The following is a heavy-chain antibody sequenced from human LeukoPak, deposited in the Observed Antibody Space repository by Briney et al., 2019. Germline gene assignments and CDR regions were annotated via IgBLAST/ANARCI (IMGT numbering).Heavy chain of an antibody. CDR1: GGSISSYY. CDR2: IYYSGST. D-gene: IGHD3-10*01. CDR3: ARGYYGSGLNWFDP. V-gene: IGHV4-59*01. J-gene: IGHJ5*02. Sequence: PSETLSLTCTVSGGSISSYYWSWIRQPPGKGPEWIGYIYYSGSTNYNPSLKSRVTISVDTSKNQFSLKLSSVTAADTAVYYCARGYYGSGLNWFDPWGQGTLVTVSS.